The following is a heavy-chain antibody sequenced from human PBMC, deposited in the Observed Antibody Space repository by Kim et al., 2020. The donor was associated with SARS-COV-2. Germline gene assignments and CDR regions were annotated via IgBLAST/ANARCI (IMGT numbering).Heavy chain of an antibody. CDR1: GGTFSSYA. CDR3: ASSLDGDGSSWRDY. V-gene: IGHV1-69*13. CDR2: IIPIFGTA. J-gene: IGHJ4*02. D-gene: IGHD6-13*01. Sequence: SVKVSCKASGGTFSSYAISWVRQAPGQGLEWMGGIIPIFGTANYAQKFQGRVTITADESTSTAYMELSSLRSEDTAVYYCASSLDGDGSSWRDYWGQGTLVTVSS.